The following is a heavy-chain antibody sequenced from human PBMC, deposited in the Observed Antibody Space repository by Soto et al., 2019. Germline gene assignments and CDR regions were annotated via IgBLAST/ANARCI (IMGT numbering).Heavy chain of an antibody. D-gene: IGHD3-22*01. CDR3: AKDQFLFTMIVSNPGSVNY. Sequence: PGGSLRLSCAASGFTFSSYWMHWVRQAPGKGLVWVSRINSDGSSTSYADSVKGRFTISRDNAKNTLYLQMNSLRAEDTAVYYCAKDQFLFTMIVSNPGSVNYWGQGTLVTVSS. CDR2: INSDGSST. V-gene: IGHV3-74*01. CDR1: GFTFSSYW. J-gene: IGHJ4*02.